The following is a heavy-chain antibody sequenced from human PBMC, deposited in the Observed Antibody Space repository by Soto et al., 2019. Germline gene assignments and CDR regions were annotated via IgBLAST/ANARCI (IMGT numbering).Heavy chain of an antibody. Sequence: PSETLSLTCTVSGGSISSYYWSWIRQPPGKGLEWIGYIYYSGSTNYNPSLKSRVTISVDTSKNQFSLKLSSVTAADTAVYYCARGGTGTTVVYYYYYGMDVWGQGTTVTVSS. V-gene: IGHV4-59*01. CDR3: ARGGTGTTVVYYYYYGMDV. D-gene: IGHD1-7*01. J-gene: IGHJ6*02. CDR1: GGSISSYY. CDR2: IYYSGST.